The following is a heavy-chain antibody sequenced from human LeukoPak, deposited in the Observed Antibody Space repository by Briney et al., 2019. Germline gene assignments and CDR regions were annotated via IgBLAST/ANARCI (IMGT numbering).Heavy chain of an antibody. CDR2: ISGSGGST. V-gene: IGHV3-23*01. D-gene: IGHD3-10*01. J-gene: IGHJ4*02. CDR3: ARGLKYYGSGSYYYSGAWIDY. CDR1: GFTFSSYA. Sequence: GGSLRLSCAASGFTFSSYAMSWARQAPGKGLEWVSAISGSGGSTYYADSVKGRFTISRDNSKNTLYLQMNSLRAEDTAVYYCARGLKYYGSGSYYYSGAWIDYWGQGTLVTVSS.